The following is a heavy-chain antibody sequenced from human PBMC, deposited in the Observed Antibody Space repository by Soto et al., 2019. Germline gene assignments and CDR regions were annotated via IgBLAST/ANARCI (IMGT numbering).Heavy chain of an antibody. Sequence: SETLSLTCTVSGGSISNGDYYWTWIRQPPGKGLEWIGYIPYSGTTYYKPSLKSRVAISVDTSRNQFSLKLTSVTAADTAMYYCVREVVALSRGFDSWGQGTLVTVSS. J-gene: IGHJ4*02. CDR1: GGSISNGDYY. D-gene: IGHD5-12*01. CDR2: IPYSGTT. V-gene: IGHV4-30-4*01. CDR3: VREVVALSRGFDS.